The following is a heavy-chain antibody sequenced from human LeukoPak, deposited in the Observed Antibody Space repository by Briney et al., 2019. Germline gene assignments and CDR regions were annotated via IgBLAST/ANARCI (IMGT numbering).Heavy chain of an antibody. D-gene: IGHD6-13*01. Sequence: ASVKVSCTASGYTFTGYYMHWVRQAPGQGPEWMGWINPNSGGTNYAQTFQGRVTMTRDTSISTAYMQLSRLRADDTAVYYCARELDSSSCDYWGQGTLVTVSS. CDR3: ARELDSSSCDY. V-gene: IGHV1-2*02. J-gene: IGHJ4*02. CDR2: INPNSGGT. CDR1: GYTFTGYY.